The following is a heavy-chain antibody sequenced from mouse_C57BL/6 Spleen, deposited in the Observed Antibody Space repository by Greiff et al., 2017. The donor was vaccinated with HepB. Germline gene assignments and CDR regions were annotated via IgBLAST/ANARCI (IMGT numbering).Heavy chain of an antibody. CDR3: ARNYGSSYAMDY. Sequence: QVQLQQPGAELVKPGASVKLSCKASGYTFTSYWMHWVKQRPGQGLEWIGMIHPNSGSTNYNEKFKSKATLTVDKSSIPAYMQLISLTSEDSAVYYCARNYGSSYAMDYWGQGTSVTVSS. V-gene: IGHV1-64*01. CDR1: GYTFTSYW. J-gene: IGHJ4*01. D-gene: IGHD1-1*01. CDR2: IHPNSGST.